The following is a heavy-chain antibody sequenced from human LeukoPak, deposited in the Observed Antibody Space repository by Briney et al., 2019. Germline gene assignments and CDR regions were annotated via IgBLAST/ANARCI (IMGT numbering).Heavy chain of an antibody. V-gene: IGHV3-30*18. CDR1: GFTFSTYS. Sequence: GGSLRLSCAASGFTFSTYSMNWVRQAPGKGLEWVAVISYDGSNKYYADSVKGRFTISRDNSKNTLYLQMNSLRAEDTAVYYCAKPPTIPAAIYYFDYWGQGTLVTVSS. D-gene: IGHD2-2*01. CDR2: ISYDGSNK. J-gene: IGHJ4*02. CDR3: AKPPTIPAAIYYFDY.